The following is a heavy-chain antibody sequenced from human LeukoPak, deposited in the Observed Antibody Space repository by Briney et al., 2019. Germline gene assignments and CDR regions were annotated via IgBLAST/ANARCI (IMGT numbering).Heavy chain of an antibody. J-gene: IGHJ4*02. Sequence: GGSLRLSCIASGFTFDDYTMHWVRQPPGKGLEWVALVTWEGITTKYAVSVKGRFTISRDNSKNSLYLQMNSLRIEDTAFYYCVKDRLQYCTSTACYTFDTWGQGTLVTITS. CDR1: GFTFDDYT. D-gene: IGHD2-2*01. V-gene: IGHV3-43*01. CDR3: VKDRLQYCTSTACYTFDT. CDR2: VTWEGITT.